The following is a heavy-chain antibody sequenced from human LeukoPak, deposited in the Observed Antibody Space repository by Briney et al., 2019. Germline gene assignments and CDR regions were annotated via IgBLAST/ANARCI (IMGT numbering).Heavy chain of an antibody. V-gene: IGHV3-9*01. D-gene: IGHD3-3*01. CDR3: AKWYNDFWSGYYQL. CDR2: ISWNSGSI. J-gene: IGHJ4*02. Sequence: GRSLRLSCAASGFTFDDYAMHWVRQAPGKGLEWVSGISWNSGSIGYADSVKGRFTISRDNAKNSLYLKMNSLRAEDTALYYCAKWYNDFWSGYYQLWGQGTLVTVSS. CDR1: GFTFDDYA.